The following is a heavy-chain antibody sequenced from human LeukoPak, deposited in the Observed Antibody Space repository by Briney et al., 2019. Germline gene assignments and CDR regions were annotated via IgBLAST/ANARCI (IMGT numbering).Heavy chain of an antibody. V-gene: IGHV3-23*01. J-gene: IGHJ6*03. CDR2: ISGSGGST. CDR3: AREAPMVGALYYYYYMDV. Sequence: GGSLRLSCAASGFTFSSYAMSWVRQAPGEGLEWVSAISGSGGSTYYADSVKGRFTISRDNSKNTLYLQMNSLRAEDTAVYYCAREAPMVGALYYYYYMDVWGKGTTVTVSS. CDR1: GFTFSSYA. D-gene: IGHD1-26*01.